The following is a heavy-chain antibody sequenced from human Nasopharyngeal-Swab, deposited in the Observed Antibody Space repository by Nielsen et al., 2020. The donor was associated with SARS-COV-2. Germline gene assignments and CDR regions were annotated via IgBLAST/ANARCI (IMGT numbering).Heavy chain of an antibody. CDR1: GFTFSSYA. Sequence: GGSLRLSCAASGFTFSSYAMSWVRQAPGKGLEWVSAISGIGGRTYYADSVKGRFTISRDNSKNTLYLQMNSLRAEDTAVYYCAKDAASSSSHYYGMDVWGQGTTVTVSS. V-gene: IGHV3-23*01. CDR2: ISGIGGRT. D-gene: IGHD6-6*01. J-gene: IGHJ6*02. CDR3: AKDAASSSSHYYGMDV.